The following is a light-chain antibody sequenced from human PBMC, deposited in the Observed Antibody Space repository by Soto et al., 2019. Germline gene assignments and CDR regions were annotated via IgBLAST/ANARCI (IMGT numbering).Light chain of an antibody. J-gene: IGKJ3*01. CDR1: QSVPSSY. CDR2: GAS. Sequence: DILLTQSPCSLSLSPGERATISCRASQSVPSSYFAWYQQKPGQTPRHLIYGASTRAHGIPDRFSGSGSGTDFTLTISRLEPEDFAVSFCQQYGYSTPVTFGPGTKVDIK. CDR3: QQYGYSTPVT. V-gene: IGKV3-20*01.